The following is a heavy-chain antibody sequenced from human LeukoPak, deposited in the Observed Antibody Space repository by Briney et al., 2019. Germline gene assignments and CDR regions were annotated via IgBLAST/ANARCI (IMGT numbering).Heavy chain of an antibody. D-gene: IGHD5-24*01. J-gene: IGHJ4*02. CDR1: GYSFTKSW. CDR2: IYPGDSDT. Sequence: GESLKISCQGSGYSFTKSWVGWVRQMPGKGLEWMGIIYPGDSDTRYSPSFQGQVTISADKSVSTAYLQWSTLKASDTAMYYCAKGDGYNNFDYWGQGTLVTVSS. V-gene: IGHV5-51*01. CDR3: AKGDGYNNFDY.